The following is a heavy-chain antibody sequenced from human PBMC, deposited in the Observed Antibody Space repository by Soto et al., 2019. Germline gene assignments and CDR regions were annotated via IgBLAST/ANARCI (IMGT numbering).Heavy chain of an antibody. D-gene: IGHD3-3*01. Sequence: QITLNESGPTVVKPAETLTLTCTFSGFSLTTSGVGVGWIRQSPVKAPEWLALIYWDDDKRYSASLKSRLTITKYTSKNQVVLTMASVDPADTATYYCAHRILRTVFGLVTTTAIYFDFWGQGTPVVVSS. J-gene: IGHJ4*02. CDR2: IYWDDDK. CDR1: GFSLTTSGVG. V-gene: IGHV2-5*02. CDR3: AHRILRTVFGLVTTTAIYFDF.